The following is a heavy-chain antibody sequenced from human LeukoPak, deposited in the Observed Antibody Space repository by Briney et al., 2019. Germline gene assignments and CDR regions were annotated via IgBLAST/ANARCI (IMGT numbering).Heavy chain of an antibody. CDR2: IRYDGSNK. Sequence: GGSLRLSCAASGFTFSGSGMHWVRQAPGKGLEWVTFIRYDGSNKYYTDSVKGRFTISRDNSKNTLYLQMNSLRAEDTAVYYCARDSYSSGAHFDYWGQGTLVTVSS. V-gene: IGHV3-30*02. CDR1: GFTFSGSG. CDR3: ARDSYSSGAHFDY. J-gene: IGHJ4*02. D-gene: IGHD6-19*01.